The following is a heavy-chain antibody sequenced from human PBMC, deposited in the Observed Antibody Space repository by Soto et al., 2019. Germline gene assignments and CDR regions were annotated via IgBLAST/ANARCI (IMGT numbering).Heavy chain of an antibody. V-gene: IGHV3-21*01. Sequence: WGSLRLSCAASGFTFISYSINLCRQAPVKGLEWVSSISSSSSYIYYADSVKGRFTISRDSAKNSLYLQMNSLRAEDTAVYYCARIFGVVINPFDYWGQGTLVTVSS. J-gene: IGHJ4*02. CDR3: ARIFGVVINPFDY. CDR1: GFTFISYS. D-gene: IGHD3-3*01. CDR2: ISSSSSYI.